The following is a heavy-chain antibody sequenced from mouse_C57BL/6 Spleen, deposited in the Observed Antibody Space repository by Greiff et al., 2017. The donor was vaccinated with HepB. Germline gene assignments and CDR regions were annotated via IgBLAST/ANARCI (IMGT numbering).Heavy chain of an antibody. J-gene: IGHJ1*03. Sequence: EVKVVESGGDLVKPGGSLKLSCAASGFTFSSYGMSWVRQTPDKRLEWVATISSGGSYTYYPDSVKGRFTISRGNAKNTLYLQMSSLKSEDTAMYYCARHEVDDGYPDWYVDVWGTGTTVTVSS. V-gene: IGHV5-6*01. CDR3: ARHEVDDGYPDWYVDV. CDR1: GFTFSSYG. CDR2: ISSGGSYT. D-gene: IGHD2-3*01.